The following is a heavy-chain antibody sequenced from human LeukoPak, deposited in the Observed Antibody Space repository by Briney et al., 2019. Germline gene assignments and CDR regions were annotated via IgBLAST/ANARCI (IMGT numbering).Heavy chain of an antibody. CDR3: ARDSFLAYCGGDCYSGESYFDY. CDR1: GFTFDDYG. CDR2: INWNGGST. Sequence: GGSLRLSCAASGFTFDDYGMSWVRQAPGKGLEWVSGINWNGGSTGYADSVKGRFTISRDNAKNSLYLQMNSLRAEGTAVYYCARDSFLAYCGGDCYSGESYFDYWGQGTLVTVSS. V-gene: IGHV3-20*04. J-gene: IGHJ4*02. D-gene: IGHD2-21*02.